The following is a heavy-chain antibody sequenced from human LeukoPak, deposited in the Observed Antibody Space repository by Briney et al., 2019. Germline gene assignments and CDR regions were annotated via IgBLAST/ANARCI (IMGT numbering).Heavy chain of an antibody. Sequence: SETLSLTCAVYGGSFSGYYWSWIRQTPGKGLEWIGEINHSGSTNYNPSLKSRVTISVDTSKNQYSLKLSSVTAADTAVYYCAKGLAGGFDYWGQGTLVTVSS. J-gene: IGHJ4*02. CDR3: AKGLAGGFDY. V-gene: IGHV4-34*01. CDR2: INHSGST. D-gene: IGHD1-26*01. CDR1: GGSFSGYY.